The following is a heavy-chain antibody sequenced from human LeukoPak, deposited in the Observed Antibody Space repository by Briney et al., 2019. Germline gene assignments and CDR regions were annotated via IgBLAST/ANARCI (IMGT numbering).Heavy chain of an antibody. J-gene: IGHJ6*02. D-gene: IGHD6-13*01. V-gene: IGHV1-18*01. CDR3: ARRESWYRYYYGMDV. CDR2: ISAYNGNT. CDR1: GYTFTSYG. Sequence: ASVKVSCKASGYTFTSYGISWVRQAPGQGLEWMGWISAYNGNTNYAQKLQGRVTMTTDTSTSTAYMELRSLRSDDTAVYYCARRESWYRYYYGMDVWGQGTTVTVSS.